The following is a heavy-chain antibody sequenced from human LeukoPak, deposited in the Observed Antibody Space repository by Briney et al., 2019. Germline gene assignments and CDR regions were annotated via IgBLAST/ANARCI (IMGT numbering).Heavy chain of an antibody. Sequence: GGSLRLSCATSGFTLSNAWMSWVRQAPGKGLEWVSVIYSGGFTYYADSVKGRFTISRDNSKNTLYLQMNSLRAEDTAVYYCARTVTPRYFDYWGQGTLVTVSS. J-gene: IGHJ4*02. CDR3: ARTVTPRYFDY. CDR1: GFTLSNAW. V-gene: IGHV3-53*01. CDR2: IYSGGFT. D-gene: IGHD4-23*01.